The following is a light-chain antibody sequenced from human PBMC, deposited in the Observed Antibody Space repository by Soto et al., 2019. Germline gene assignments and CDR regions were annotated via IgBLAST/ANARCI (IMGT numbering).Light chain of an antibody. CDR1: QNISIF. Sequence: DIQLTQSPSSLSASVGDRVTITCRASQNISIFLNWYQQKPGKAPKLLIYTASDLDTGVPSRISGGGSGTEFTLIISSLQPEDFATYYCQQSYSTLVTFGPGTKVDIK. CDR3: QQSYSTLVT. CDR2: TAS. V-gene: IGKV1-39*01. J-gene: IGKJ3*01.